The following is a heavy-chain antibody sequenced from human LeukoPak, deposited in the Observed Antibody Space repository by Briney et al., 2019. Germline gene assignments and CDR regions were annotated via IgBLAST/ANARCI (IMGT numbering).Heavy chain of an antibody. CDR2: IIPILGEP. CDR1: GGTFSSYT. CDR3: ARKGGLGTYGVFDY. J-gene: IGHJ4*02. Sequence: SVKVSCKASGGTFSSYTISWVRQAPGQGLEWMGRIIPILGEPDYAQKFQGRVTITADMSTSTAYMELSSLRSEDTAVYYCARKGGLGTYGVFDYWGQGTLVTVSS. V-gene: IGHV1-69*02. D-gene: IGHD3-10*01.